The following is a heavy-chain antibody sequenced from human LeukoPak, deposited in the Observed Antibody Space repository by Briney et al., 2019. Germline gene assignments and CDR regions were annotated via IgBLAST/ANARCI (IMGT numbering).Heavy chain of an antibody. V-gene: IGHV4-4*02. CDR3: ARGLQLWFDY. CDR1: GGSISSSNW. J-gene: IGHJ5*01. D-gene: IGHD5-18*01. Sequence: SETLSLTCAVSGGSISSSNWWSWVRQPPGKGLEWIGEIYHSGSTNYNPSLKSRVTISVGKSKNQFSLKLSSVTAADTAVYYCARGLQLWFDYWGQGTLVTVSS. CDR2: IYHSGST.